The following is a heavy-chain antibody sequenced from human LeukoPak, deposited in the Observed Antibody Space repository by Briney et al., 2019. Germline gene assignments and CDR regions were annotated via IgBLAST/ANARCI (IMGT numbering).Heavy chain of an antibody. Sequence: GGSLRLSCAASGFTFSTYAMSWVRQAPGKGLECVSGISGSGDATYYADPVKGRFTISRDTSKNTLYLQMNSLRAEDTAVYYCAKWPDYGSGSSLDYWGQGTLVTVSS. CDR3: AKWPDYGSGSSLDY. CDR2: ISGSGDAT. V-gene: IGHV3-23*01. CDR1: GFTFSTYA. D-gene: IGHD3-10*01. J-gene: IGHJ4*02.